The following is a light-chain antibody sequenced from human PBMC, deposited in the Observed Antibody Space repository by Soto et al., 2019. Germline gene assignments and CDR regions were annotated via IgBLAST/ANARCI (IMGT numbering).Light chain of an antibody. CDR3: SSYTRSSTLDVL. Sequence: QSVLTQPASVSGSPGQSITISCTGTSSDIGGYNYVSWYQQHPGKAPKLMIYEVSNRPSGVSNRFSGSKSGNTASLTISGLQAEDDADYYCSSYTRSSTLDVLFGGGTKLTVL. CDR1: SSDIGGYNY. V-gene: IGLV2-14*01. J-gene: IGLJ2*01. CDR2: EVS.